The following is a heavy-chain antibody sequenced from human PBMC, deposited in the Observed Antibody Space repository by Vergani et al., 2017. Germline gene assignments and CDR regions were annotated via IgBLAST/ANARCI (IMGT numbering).Heavy chain of an antibody. V-gene: IGHV3-23*01. D-gene: IGHD6-19*01. CDR3: AKDSSSTYSSVWWGDFDY. J-gene: IGHJ4*02. Sequence: EVQLLESGGGLVQPGGSLRLSCAASGFTFSDYAMSWVRQAPGKGLEWVSIISGSGGTTYSTDSVKGRFTISRDNSKNTLYLQMNSLRAEDTAVYYCAKDSSSTYSSVWWGDFDYWGQGTLVTVSS. CDR2: ISGSGGTT. CDR1: GFTFSDYA.